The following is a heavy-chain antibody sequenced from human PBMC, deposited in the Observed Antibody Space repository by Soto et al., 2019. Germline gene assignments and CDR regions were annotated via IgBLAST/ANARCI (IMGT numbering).Heavy chain of an antibody. D-gene: IGHD2-15*01. CDR2: IYYSGST. V-gene: IGHV4-59*08. J-gene: IGHJ3*02. CDR3: ARQSCPFGGSCYWDAFDI. Sequence: SETLSLTCTVSDGSISSYYWSWIRQPPGKGLEWIGYIYYSGSTNYNPSLKSRVTISVDTSKNQFSLKLSSVTAADTAVYYCARQSCPFGGSCYWDAFDIWGQGTMVTVSS. CDR1: DGSISSYY.